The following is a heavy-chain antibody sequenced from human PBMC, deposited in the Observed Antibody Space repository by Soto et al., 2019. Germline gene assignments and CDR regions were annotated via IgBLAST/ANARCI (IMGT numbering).Heavy chain of an antibody. V-gene: IGHV1-69*18. CDR3: ARVVMTTVPASYYYGMDV. CDR2: IIPFIGTA. D-gene: IGHD4-4*01. CDR1: GGTFSSYA. Sequence: QVQLVQSGAEVKKPGSSVTVSCKASGGTFSSYAISWGRQAPGQGLEWMGRIIPFIGTANYAQKFQGRVRITAAESTSTAYMELTSLRSEDTAVYYCARVVMTTVPASYYYGMDVWGQGTTVTVSS. J-gene: IGHJ6*02.